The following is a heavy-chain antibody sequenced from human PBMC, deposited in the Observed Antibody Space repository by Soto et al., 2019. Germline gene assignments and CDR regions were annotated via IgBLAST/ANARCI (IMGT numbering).Heavy chain of an antibody. J-gene: IGHJ4*02. D-gene: IGHD3-22*01. V-gene: IGHV3-30*18. CDR1: GFTFSSYG. Sequence: GGSLRLACAASGFTFSSYGMHWVRQAPGKGLEWVAVISYDGSNKYYADSVKGRFTISRDTSKNTMYLQMNSLRAEDTAVYYCAKGRMRYYGSAGYYSALDYWGQGTLVTVSS. CDR3: AKGRMRYYGSAGYYSALDY. CDR2: ISYDGSNK.